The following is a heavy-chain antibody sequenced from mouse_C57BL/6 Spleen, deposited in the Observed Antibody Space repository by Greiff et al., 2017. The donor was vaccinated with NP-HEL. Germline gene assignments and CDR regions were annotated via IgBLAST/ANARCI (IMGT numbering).Heavy chain of an antibody. J-gene: IGHJ4*01. Sequence: EVQLQQSGPELVKPGASVKMSCKASGYTFTDYNMHWVKQSHGKSLEWIGYINPNNGGTSYNQKFKGKATLTVNMSSSTAYMELRSLTSEDSAVYYCARPVVAPYYAMDYWGQGTSVTVSS. V-gene: IGHV1-22*01. CDR3: ARPVVAPYYAMDY. CDR2: INPNNGGT. CDR1: GYTFTDYN. D-gene: IGHD1-1*01.